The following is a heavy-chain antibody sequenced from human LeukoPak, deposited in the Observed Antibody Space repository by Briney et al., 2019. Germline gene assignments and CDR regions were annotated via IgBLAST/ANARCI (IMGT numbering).Heavy chain of an antibody. CDR1: GFTFSSYA. V-gene: IGHV3-30-3*01. CDR3: AREPHAGYSSSWYWYY. J-gene: IGHJ4*02. CDR2: ISYDGSNK. Sequence: GGSLRLSCAASGFTFSSYAMHWVCQAPGKGLEWVAVISYDGSNKYYADSVKGRFTISRDNSKNTLYLQMNSLRAEDTAVYYCAREPHAGYSSSWYWYYWGQGTLVTVSS. D-gene: IGHD6-13*01.